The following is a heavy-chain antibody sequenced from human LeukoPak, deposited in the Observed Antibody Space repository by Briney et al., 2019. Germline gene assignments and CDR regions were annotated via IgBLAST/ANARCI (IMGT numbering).Heavy chain of an antibody. CDR3: ARGSRRGLKSIVVVVAATRGNYFDY. J-gene: IGHJ4*02. Sequence: ASVKVSCKASGYTFTSYYMHWVRQAPGQGLEWMGIINPSGGSTSYAQKFQGRVTMTRDTSTSTVYMELSSLRSEDTAVYYCARGSRRGLKSIVVVVAATRGNYFDYWGQGTLVTVSS. CDR1: GYTFTSYY. CDR2: INPSGGST. D-gene: IGHD2-15*01. V-gene: IGHV1-46*01.